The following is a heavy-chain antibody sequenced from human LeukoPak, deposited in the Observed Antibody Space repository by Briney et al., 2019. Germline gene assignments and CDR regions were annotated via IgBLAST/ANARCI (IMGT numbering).Heavy chain of an antibody. J-gene: IGHJ5*02. CDR2: ISGSGGST. Sequence: GGSLRLSCAASGFTFSSYAMSWVRQAPGKGLEWVSAISGSGGSTYYADSVKGRFTISRDNSKNRLYLQMNSLRAEDTAVYYCAKDRAPGWIQLWDNWFDPWGQGTLVTVSS. D-gene: IGHD5-18*01. CDR1: GFTFSSYA. CDR3: AKDRAPGWIQLWDNWFDP. V-gene: IGHV3-23*01.